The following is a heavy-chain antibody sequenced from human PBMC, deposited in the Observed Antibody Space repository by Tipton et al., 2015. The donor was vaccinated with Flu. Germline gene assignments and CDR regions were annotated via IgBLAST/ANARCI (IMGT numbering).Heavy chain of an antibody. CDR2: ISPYDGNT. J-gene: IGHJ3*02. Sequence: QLVQSGAEVKKPGASVKVSCKTSGYSFTNYGISWVRQAPGQGLEWLGWISPYDGNTNYAQNLLGRGTIATDTSTSTAYMERKSLISDDTAVYFCARGWLADAIDTWGPGTMVTLSS. CDR1: GYSFTNYG. CDR3: ARGWLADAIDT. V-gene: IGHV1-18*04. D-gene: IGHD2-15*01.